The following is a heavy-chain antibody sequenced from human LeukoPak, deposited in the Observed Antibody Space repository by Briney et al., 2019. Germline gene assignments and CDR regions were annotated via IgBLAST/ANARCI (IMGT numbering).Heavy chain of an antibody. Sequence: GGSLRLPCAASGFSVSSNYMIGVRRAPGKALEWVALLYRGGDTYHADSVKGTITISRDKSKNTLYLQMNSLRAEDTAVYYCARDCYRDSERVRWFDLWGQRTMVTVSS. CDR1: GFSVSSNY. CDR3: ARDCYRDSERVRWFDL. J-gene: IGHJ5*02. V-gene: IGHV3-66*01. CDR2: LYRGGDT. D-gene: IGHD2-2*02.